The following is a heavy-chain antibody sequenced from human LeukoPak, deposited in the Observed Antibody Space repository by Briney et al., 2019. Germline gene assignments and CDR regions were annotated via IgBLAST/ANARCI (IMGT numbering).Heavy chain of an antibody. D-gene: IGHD4-17*01. Sequence: GGSLRLSCAASGFTSSSYEMNWVRQAPGKGLEWVSYISSSGSTIYYADSVKGRFTISRDNAKNSLYLQMNSLRAEDTAVYYCARTADGDYDGYYFDYWGQGTLVTVSS. V-gene: IGHV3-48*03. CDR3: ARTADGDYDGYYFDY. CDR1: GFTSSSYE. J-gene: IGHJ4*02. CDR2: ISSSGSTI.